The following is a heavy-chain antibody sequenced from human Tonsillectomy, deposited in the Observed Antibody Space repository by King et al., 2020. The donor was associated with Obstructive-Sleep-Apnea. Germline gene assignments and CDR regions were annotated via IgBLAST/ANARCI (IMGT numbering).Heavy chain of an antibody. J-gene: IGHJ4*02. CDR1: GGSISSDGYY. D-gene: IGHD3-10*01. V-gene: IGHV4-31*03. CDR3: ARGSPYYFDY. Sequence: VQLQESGPGLVKPSQTLSLTCIVSGGSISSDGYYWSWIRQHPGKGLEWIAYIYYSGSTYYNPSLKSRVTISVDTSKNQLSLKLSSMTAEDTAVYYCARGSPYYFDYWGQGTLVTVSS. CDR2: IYYSGST.